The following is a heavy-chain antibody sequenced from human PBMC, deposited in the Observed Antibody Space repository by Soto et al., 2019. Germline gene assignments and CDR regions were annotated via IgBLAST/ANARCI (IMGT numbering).Heavy chain of an antibody. CDR1: GLNFSRSA. V-gene: IGHV3-64D*06. CDR2: ISNNGGST. J-gene: IGHJ4*02. Sequence: TXGSLRLPCSVVGLNFSRSAVRWDRQAPGKGLQYVSSISNNGGSTYYADSVKGRFTISRNNSKNTLYLQMSSLRVEDTAVYYCVKDRYIDYWGQGNRVTVAS. CDR3: VKDRYIDY.